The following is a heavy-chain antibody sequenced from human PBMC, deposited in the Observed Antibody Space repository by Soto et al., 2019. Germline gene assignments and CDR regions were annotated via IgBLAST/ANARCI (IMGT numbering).Heavy chain of an antibody. J-gene: IGHJ4*02. CDR2: IWYDGSNK. V-gene: IGHV3-33*01. CDR1: GFTFISYG. CDR3: ARDYTAAGVGHFDY. Sequence: GGSLRLSCAASGFTFISYGMHWVLQAPGKGLEWVAVIWYDGSNKYYADSVKGRFTISRDNSKNTLYLQMNSLRAEDTAVYYCARDYTAAGVGHFDYWGQGTLVTVSS. D-gene: IGHD6-13*01.